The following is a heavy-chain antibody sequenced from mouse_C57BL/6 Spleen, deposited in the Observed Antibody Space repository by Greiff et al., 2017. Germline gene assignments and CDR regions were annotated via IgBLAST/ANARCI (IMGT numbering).Heavy chain of an antibody. CDR2: IDPSDSET. CDR3: ARGDYYGSSEAWFAY. CDR1: GYTFTSYW. Sequence: QVQLKQPGAELVRPGSSVKLSCKASGYTFTSYWMHWVKQRPIQGLEWIGNIDPSDSETHYNQKFKDKATLTVDKSSSTAYMQLSSLTSEDSAVYYCARGDYYGSSEAWFAYWGQGTLVTVSA. J-gene: IGHJ3*01. D-gene: IGHD1-1*01. V-gene: IGHV1-52*01.